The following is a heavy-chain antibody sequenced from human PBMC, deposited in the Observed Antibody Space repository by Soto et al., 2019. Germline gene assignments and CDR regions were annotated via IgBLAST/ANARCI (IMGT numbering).Heavy chain of an antibody. CDR3: ARHDVSAKLQNGMGL. CDR1: GGSIIGFY. CDR2: IFYAWTT. J-gene: IGHJ6*02. Sequence: SETLSATCNVSGGSIIGFYWSWMLEPPGKGQDWIGYIFYAWTTLYTPSLTSPVTISVXXXXXXFXLXLXXXTAAXTAGYYRARHDVSAKLQNGMGLWGQGTMVTVSS. V-gene: IGHV4-59*01.